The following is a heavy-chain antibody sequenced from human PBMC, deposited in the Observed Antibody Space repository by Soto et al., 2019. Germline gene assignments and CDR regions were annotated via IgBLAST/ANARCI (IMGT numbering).Heavy chain of an antibody. V-gene: IGHV2-5*01. J-gene: IGHJ4*02. CDR1: GFSFTTAGVA. Sequence: YGPTLVNPTQTLTLTCTFSGFSFTTAGVAVGWIRQTPGGALGWLTLIYYNDDRRFSPSLKTRLTITGDTSKNQVVLSLTNVDPGDTATYFCAHSDGGYEIIYFDFWGQGIPVTVSS. CDR3: AHSDGGYEIIYFDF. D-gene: IGHD5-12*01. CDR2: IYYNDDR.